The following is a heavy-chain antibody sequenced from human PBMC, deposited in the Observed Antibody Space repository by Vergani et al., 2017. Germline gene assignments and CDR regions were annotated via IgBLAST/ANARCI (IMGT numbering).Heavy chain of an antibody. CDR2: INPSGGHT. D-gene: IGHD3-9*01. J-gene: IGHJ4*02. CDR1: GYTFSNYY. V-gene: IGHV1-46*03. CDR3: ARGDYGILTGYRY. Sequence: QVQVVQSGAEVKKSGASVKVSCKTSGYTFSNYYMHLVRQAPGQGLEWMGIINPSGGHTNYAQKFQGRVTRTRDTSTSTVYMELSSLRSEDTAIYYCARGDYGILTGYRYWGQGTLVTV.